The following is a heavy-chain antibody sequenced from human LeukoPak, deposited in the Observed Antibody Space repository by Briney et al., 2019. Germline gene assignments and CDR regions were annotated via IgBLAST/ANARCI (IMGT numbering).Heavy chain of an antibody. CDR2: IYYSGST. J-gene: IGHJ3*02. V-gene: IGHV4-39*01. D-gene: IGHD1-1*01. CDR1: GGSISSSSYY. CDR3: ATLDRTTDAFDI. Sequence: SETLSLTCTVSGGSISSSSYYWGWIRQPPGKGLECIGSIYYSGSTYYNPSLKSRVTISVDTSKNQFSLKLSSVTAADTAVYYCATLDRTTDAFDIWGQGTMVTVSS.